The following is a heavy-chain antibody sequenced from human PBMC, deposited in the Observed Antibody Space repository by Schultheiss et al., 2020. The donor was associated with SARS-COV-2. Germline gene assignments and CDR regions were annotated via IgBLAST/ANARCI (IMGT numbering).Heavy chain of an antibody. Sequence: GGSLRLSCAASGFTVSSNYMSWVRQAPGKGLEWVSVIYSGGSTYYADSVKGRFTISRDNSKNTLYLQMNSLRAEDTAVYYCAKEASPYYYGSGSYPHFDYWGQGTLVTVSS. J-gene: IGHJ4*02. CDR1: GFTVSSNY. CDR2: IYSGGST. V-gene: IGHV3-53*05. D-gene: IGHD3-10*01. CDR3: AKEASPYYYGSGSYPHFDY.